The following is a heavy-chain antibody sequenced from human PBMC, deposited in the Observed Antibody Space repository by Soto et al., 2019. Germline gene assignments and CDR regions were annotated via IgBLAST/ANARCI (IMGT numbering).Heavy chain of an antibody. J-gene: IGHJ6*02. CDR1: GFTFSSYA. CDR3: AKGGSDSSGYYSRPYYYYGMDV. CDR2: ISGSGGST. D-gene: IGHD3-22*01. V-gene: IGHV3-23*01. Sequence: GGSLRLSCAASGFTFSSYAMSWVRQAPGKGLEWVPAISGSGGSTYYADSVKGRSTISRDNSKNTLYLQMNSLRAEDTAVYYCAKGGSDSSGYYSRPYYYYGMDVWGQGTTVTVSS.